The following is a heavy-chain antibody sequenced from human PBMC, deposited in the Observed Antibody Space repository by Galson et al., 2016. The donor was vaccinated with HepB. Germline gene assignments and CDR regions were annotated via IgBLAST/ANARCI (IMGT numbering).Heavy chain of an antibody. J-gene: IGHJ4*02. Sequence: SLRLSCAASGFIFSGSAMHWVRQTSGKGLEWVGRIRSKVNNYATAYGASVKGRFTISRDDSENMAYLQMNSLKTEDTAVYYCARKGFAVAGYYFDSWGRGTLVTVSS. D-gene: IGHD6-19*01. V-gene: IGHV3-73*01. CDR3: ARKGFAVAGYYFDS. CDR1: GFIFSGSA. CDR2: IRSKVNNYAT.